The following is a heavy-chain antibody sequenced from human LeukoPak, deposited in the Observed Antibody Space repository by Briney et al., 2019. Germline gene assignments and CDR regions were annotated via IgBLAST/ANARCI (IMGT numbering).Heavy chain of an antibody. CDR3: ARDGFGELKNWFDP. V-gene: IGHV1-69*13. J-gene: IGHJ5*02. D-gene: IGHD3-10*01. CDR2: IIPIFGTA. Sequence: GASVKVSCKASGGTFSSYGISWVRQAPGQGLEWMGCIIPIFGTAKYAQKFQDRVTITADEFTSTAYMELSSLRSEDTAVYYCARDGFGELKNWFDPWGQGTLVTVSS. CDR1: GGTFSSYG.